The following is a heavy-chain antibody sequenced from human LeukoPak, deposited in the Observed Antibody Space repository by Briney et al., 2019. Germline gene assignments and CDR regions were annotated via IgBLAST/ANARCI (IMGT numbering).Heavy chain of an antibody. D-gene: IGHD3-10*01. V-gene: IGHV4-61*02. CDR2: IYSSGST. CDR1: GGSISGYY. CDR3: AREFWNYRSGNLQAFHI. Sequence: SQTLSLTCTVSGGSISGYYYWSWIRQPAGKGLEWIGRIYSSGSTKYNPTLKTRVTLSVDTSKTPFSLRLSSVTAADTAVYYCAREFWNYRSGNLQAFHIWGQGTVVTVSS. J-gene: IGHJ3*02.